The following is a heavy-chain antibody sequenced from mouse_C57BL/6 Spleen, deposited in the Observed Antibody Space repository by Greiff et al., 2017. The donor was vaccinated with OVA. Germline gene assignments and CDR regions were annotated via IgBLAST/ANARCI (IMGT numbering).Heavy chain of an antibody. CDR2: ISSGGSYT. CDR1: GFTFSSYG. D-gene: IGHD2-13*01. CDR3: ARHTDWDY. J-gene: IGHJ2*01. V-gene: IGHV5-6*01. Sequence: EVQLVESGGDLVKPGGSLKLSCAASGFTFSSYGMSWVRQTPDKRLEWVATISSGGSYTDYPDSVKGRFTISRDNAKNTLYLQMSSLKSEDTAMYYCARHTDWDYWGQGTTLTVSS.